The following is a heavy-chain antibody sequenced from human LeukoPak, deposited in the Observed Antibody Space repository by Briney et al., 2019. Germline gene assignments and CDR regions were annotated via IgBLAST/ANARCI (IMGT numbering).Heavy chain of an antibody. CDR1: GFTFSNYA. D-gene: IGHD5-12*01. V-gene: IGHV3-23*01. CDR3: AKATSTGWAPFDY. CDR2: ISGSGDTT. Sequence: GGSLRLSCIASGFTFSNYAVSWVRQAPGKGLEWVSAISGSGDTTYYADSVKGRFTLSRDNSKNTLYLQMNSLRAEDTALYICAKATSTGWAPFDYWGQETLVSVSS. J-gene: IGHJ4*02.